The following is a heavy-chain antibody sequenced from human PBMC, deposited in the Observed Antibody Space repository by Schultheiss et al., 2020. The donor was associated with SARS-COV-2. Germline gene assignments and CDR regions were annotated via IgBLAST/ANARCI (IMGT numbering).Heavy chain of an antibody. CDR1: GYTFTSYY. CDR3: ARTYYYDSSGYWPFDY. Sequence: GESLKISCKASGYTFTSYYMHWVRQAPGQGLEWMGRINPNSGGTNYAQKFQGRVTMTRDTSISTAYMELSRLRSDDTAVYYCARTYYYDSSGYWPFDYWGQGTLVTVSS. J-gene: IGHJ4*02. D-gene: IGHD3-22*01. V-gene: IGHV1-2*06. CDR2: INPNSGGT.